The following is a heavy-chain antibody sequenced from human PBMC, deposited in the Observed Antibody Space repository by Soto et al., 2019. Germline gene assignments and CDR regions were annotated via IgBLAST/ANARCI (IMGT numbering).Heavy chain of an antibody. D-gene: IGHD3-22*01. CDR3: ARSSTYYYDSSGPLGAFDI. V-gene: IGHV3-13*05. Sequence: EVQLLESGGGLVQPGGSLRLSCAASGFTFSSYDMHWVRQATGKGLEWVSAIGTAGDPYYPGSVKGRFTISRENAKNSLYLQMNSLRAGDTAVYYCARSSTYYYDSSGPLGAFDIWGQGTMVTVSS. CDR2: IGTAGDP. J-gene: IGHJ3*02. CDR1: GFTFSSYD.